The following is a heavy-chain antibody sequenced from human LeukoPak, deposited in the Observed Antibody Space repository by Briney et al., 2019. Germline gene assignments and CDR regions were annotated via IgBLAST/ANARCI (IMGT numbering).Heavy chain of an antibody. CDR1: GFTFITCA. CDR2: ISYHGSNK. J-gene: IGHJ4*02. V-gene: IGHV3-30-3*01. CDR3: AREGPVAGNFDY. D-gene: IGHD6-19*01. Sequence: GGSLRLSCAASGFTFITCAMHWVRQAPGKGLEWVAVISYHGSNKDYADSVKGRFTISRDNSKNTLYLEMNSLRAEDTAVYYCAREGPVAGNFDYWGQGTLVTVSS.